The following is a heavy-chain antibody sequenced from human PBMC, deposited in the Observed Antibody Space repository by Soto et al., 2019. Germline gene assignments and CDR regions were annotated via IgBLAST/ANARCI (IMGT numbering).Heavy chain of an antibody. V-gene: IGHV1-3*01. Sequence: ASVKVSCKASGYTFTSYAIHWVRQAPGQRLEWMGWINAGNGNTKYSQKFQGRVTITRDTSASTAYMELSSLRSEDTAVYYCASSATTADYYYGMDVWGQGTKVTV. CDR3: ASSATTADYYYGMDV. J-gene: IGHJ6*02. CDR2: INAGNGNT. D-gene: IGHD1-26*01. CDR1: GYTFTSYA.